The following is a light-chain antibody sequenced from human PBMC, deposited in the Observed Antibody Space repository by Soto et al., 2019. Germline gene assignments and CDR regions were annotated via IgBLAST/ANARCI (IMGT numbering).Light chain of an antibody. Sequence: EIMMTQSPATLSLSPGERATLSCRASQSVSSSYLAWYQQKPGQAPRLLIYGASNRATGIPARFSGSGSGTEFTLTISSLQSEDFAVYYCQHYNNWPPWTFGQGTKVDIK. V-gene: IGKV3-15*01. CDR2: GAS. CDR1: QSVSSSY. CDR3: QHYNNWPPWT. J-gene: IGKJ1*01.